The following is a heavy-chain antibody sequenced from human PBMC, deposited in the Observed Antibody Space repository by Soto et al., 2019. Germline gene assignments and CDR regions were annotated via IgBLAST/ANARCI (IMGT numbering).Heavy chain of an antibody. CDR1: GGSLSGYY. D-gene: IGHD2-15*01. V-gene: IGHV4-34*01. J-gene: IGHJ6*02. CDR2: INHSGST. CDR3: ARGRGGKSWNYYYGMDV. Sequence: SETLSLTCAVYGGSLSGYYWSWIRQPPGKGLEWIGEINHSGSTNYNPSLKSRVTISVDTSKNQFSLKLSSVTAADTAVYYCARGRGGKSWNYYYGMDVWGQGTTVTVS.